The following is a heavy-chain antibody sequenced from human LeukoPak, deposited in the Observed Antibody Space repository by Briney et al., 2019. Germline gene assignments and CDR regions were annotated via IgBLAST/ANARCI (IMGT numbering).Heavy chain of an antibody. CDR1: GFIFSSYS. V-gene: IGHV3-48*02. CDR3: AQKGGADN. J-gene: IGHJ4*02. D-gene: IGHD2-15*01. CDR2: ISSGRTTI. Sequence: GGSLRLSCAASGFIFSSYSMNWVRQTPGKGLEWISYISSGRTTIYYADSVKGRFTISRDNAKNSLYLQMNSLRDEDTAVYYCAQKGGADNWGQGTLVTVSS.